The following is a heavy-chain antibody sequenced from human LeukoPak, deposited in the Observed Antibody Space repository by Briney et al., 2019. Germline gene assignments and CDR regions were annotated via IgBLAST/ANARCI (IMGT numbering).Heavy chain of an antibody. V-gene: IGHV1-46*01. CDR3: ARAPDTWFLEWLSLFDY. Sequence: ASVKVSCKASGYTFTSYYMHWVRQAPGQGLEWMGIINPTGGSTSYAQKFQGRVTMTRDMSTSTVYMELSSLRSEDTAVYYCARAPDTWFLEWLSLFDYWGQGTLVTVSS. CDR2: INPTGGST. CDR1: GYTFTSYY. D-gene: IGHD3-3*01. J-gene: IGHJ4*02.